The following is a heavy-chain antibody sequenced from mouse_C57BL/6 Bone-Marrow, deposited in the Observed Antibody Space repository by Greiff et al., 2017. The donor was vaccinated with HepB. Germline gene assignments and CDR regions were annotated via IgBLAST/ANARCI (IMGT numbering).Heavy chain of an antibody. Sequence: VKVVESGPGLVAPSQSLSITCTVSGFSLTSYGVDWVRQSPGKGLEWLGVIWGVGSTNYNSALKSRLSISKDNSKSQVFLKMNSLQTDDTAMYYCATSLLWLRAMDYWGRGTSVTVSS. CDR1: GFSLTSYG. CDR3: ATSLLWLRAMDY. D-gene: IGHD2-9*01. V-gene: IGHV2-6*01. J-gene: IGHJ4*01. CDR2: IWGVGST.